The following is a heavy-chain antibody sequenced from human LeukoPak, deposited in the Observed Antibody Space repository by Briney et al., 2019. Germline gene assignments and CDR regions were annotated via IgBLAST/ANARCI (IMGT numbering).Heavy chain of an antibody. CDR2: IRYDGSNK. CDR1: GFTFSSYG. D-gene: IGHD3-9*01. Sequence: GGSLRLSCAASGFTFSSYGMHWVRQAPGKGLEWVAFIRYDGSNKYYADSVKGRFTISRDNSKNTLYLQMNSLKVEDTAVYYCVNRAWLDYWGQGTLVTVSS. CDR3: VNRAWLDY. V-gene: IGHV3-30*02. J-gene: IGHJ4*02.